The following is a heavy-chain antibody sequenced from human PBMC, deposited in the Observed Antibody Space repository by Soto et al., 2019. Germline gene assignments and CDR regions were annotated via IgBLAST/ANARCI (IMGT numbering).Heavy chain of an antibody. V-gene: IGHV3-30-3*01. Sequence: QVQLVESGGGVVQPGRSLRLSCAVSGAPFDTYAMHWVRQAPGKGLEWVAVISYDGSNKYYVDSVKGRFTISRDNSKNRLYLQMNSLRAEDTAVYYCARDHRIGTILGYFQHWGQGTLVTVSS. J-gene: IGHJ1*01. CDR2: ISYDGSNK. CDR1: GAPFDTYA. CDR3: ARDHRIGTILGYFQH. D-gene: IGHD1-1*01.